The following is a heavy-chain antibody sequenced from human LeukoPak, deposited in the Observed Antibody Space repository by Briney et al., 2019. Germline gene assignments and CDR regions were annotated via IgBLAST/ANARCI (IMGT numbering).Heavy chain of an antibody. V-gene: IGHV3-30-3*01. CDR3: ARDHHRIVGATGPFDY. J-gene: IGHJ4*02. Sequence: PGGSLRLSCAASGFTFSSYAMHWVRQAPGKGLEWVAVISYDGSNKYYADSVKGRFTISRDNSKNTLYLQMNSLRAEDTAVYYCARDHHRIVGATGPFDYWGQGTLVTVSS. D-gene: IGHD1-26*01. CDR1: GFTFSSYA. CDR2: ISYDGSNK.